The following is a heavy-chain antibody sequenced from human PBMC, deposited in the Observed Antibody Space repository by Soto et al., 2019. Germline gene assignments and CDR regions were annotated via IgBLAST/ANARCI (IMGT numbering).Heavy chain of an antibody. CDR1: GFTFSSYG. CDR3: AKAWAVGSYSLDWFDP. D-gene: IGHD1-26*01. Sequence: QVQLVESGGGVVQPGRSLRLSCAASGFTFSSYGMHWVRQAPGKGLEWVAVISYDGSNKYYADSVKGRFTISRDNSKNTLYLQMNSLRAEDTAVYYCAKAWAVGSYSLDWFDPWGQGTLVTVSS. V-gene: IGHV3-30*18. J-gene: IGHJ5*02. CDR2: ISYDGSNK.